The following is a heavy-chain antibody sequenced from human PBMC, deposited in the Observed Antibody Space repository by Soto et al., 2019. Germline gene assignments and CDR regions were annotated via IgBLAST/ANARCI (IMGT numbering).Heavy chain of an antibody. Sequence: EVQLLESGGGLVQPGGSLRLSCAASGFTFSSYAMNWFRQAPGKGLEWVSVISGSGGSTYYADSVKGRFTISRDNSKNTLYLQMNSLRAEDTAVYYCARRSSSWYFDYFGQGTLVTVSS. CDR2: ISGSGGST. D-gene: IGHD6-13*01. CDR1: GFTFSSYA. J-gene: IGHJ4*02. V-gene: IGHV3-23*01. CDR3: ARRSSSWYFDY.